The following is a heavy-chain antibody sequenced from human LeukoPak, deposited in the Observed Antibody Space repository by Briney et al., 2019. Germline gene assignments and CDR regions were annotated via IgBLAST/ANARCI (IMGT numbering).Heavy chain of an antibody. CDR2: ISGSGGST. CDR3: AKDQFPMGYGPPGY. V-gene: IGHV3-23*01. Sequence: GGSLRLSCAASGFTFSSYAMSWVRQAPGKGLEWVSAISGSGGSTYYADSVKGRFTISRDNSKNTLYLQMNSLRAEDTAVYSCAKDQFPMGYGPPGYWGQGTLVTVSS. D-gene: IGHD2-8*01. J-gene: IGHJ4*02. CDR1: GFTFSSYA.